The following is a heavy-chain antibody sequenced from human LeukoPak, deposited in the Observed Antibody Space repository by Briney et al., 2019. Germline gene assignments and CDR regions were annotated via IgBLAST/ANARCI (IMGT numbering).Heavy chain of an antibody. V-gene: IGHV1-8*03. CDR3: ARAKSIAARPRYYYYMDV. Sequence: ASLKVSCKASGYTFTSYDINWVRQATGQGREWMGWMNPNSRNTGYAQKFQGRVTITRNTSISTAYMERSSLRSEDTAVYYCARAKSIAARPRYYYYMDVWGKGTTVTVSS. CDR1: GYTFTSYD. D-gene: IGHD6-6*01. J-gene: IGHJ6*03. CDR2: MNPNSRNT.